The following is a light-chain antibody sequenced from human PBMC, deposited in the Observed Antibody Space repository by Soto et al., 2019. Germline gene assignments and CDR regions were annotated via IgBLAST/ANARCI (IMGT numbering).Light chain of an antibody. Sequence: EIVLTQSPATLPLSPGERATLSCRASQSVSSYLAWYQQKPCQAPRLLIYDASNRAPGIPDRFSGRGSGTDFTLTNSSLEPEDFAVYYCQQRSNWPPVTFGQGTKLEIK. CDR1: QSVSSY. V-gene: IGKV3-11*01. CDR3: QQRSNWPPVT. J-gene: IGKJ2*01. CDR2: DAS.